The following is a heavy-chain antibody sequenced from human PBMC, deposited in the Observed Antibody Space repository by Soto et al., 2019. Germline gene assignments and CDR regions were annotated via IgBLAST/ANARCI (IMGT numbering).Heavy chain of an antibody. CDR1: GFTFSSYA. J-gene: IGHJ6*02. CDR3: AKDSAMFGRGGYDYGMDV. V-gene: IGHV3-23*01. D-gene: IGHD3-3*02. Sequence: GGSLRLSCAASGFTFSSYAMSWVRQAPGKGLEWVSAISGSGGSTYYADSVKGRFTISRDNSKNTLYLQMNSLRAEDTAVYYCAKDSAMFGRGGYDYGMDVWGQGTTVTVSS. CDR2: ISGSGGST.